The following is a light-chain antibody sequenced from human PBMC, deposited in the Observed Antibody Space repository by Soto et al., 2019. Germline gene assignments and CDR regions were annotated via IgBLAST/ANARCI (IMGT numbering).Light chain of an antibody. V-gene: IGKV3-20*01. CDR3: QKYGSSPYT. J-gene: IGKJ2*01. CDR2: GAS. Sequence: EIVLTQSPGTLSLSPGERGTLSCRASQSVSSNYLAWYQQKPGQAPRLLIYGASSRATGIPDRFSGSGSGTDFPLTISRLETEEFAVYYCQKYGSSPYTFGQVTKLEIK. CDR1: QSVSSNY.